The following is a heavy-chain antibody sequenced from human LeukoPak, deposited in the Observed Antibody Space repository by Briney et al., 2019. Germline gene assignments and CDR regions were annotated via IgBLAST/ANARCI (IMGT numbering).Heavy chain of an antibody. V-gene: IGHV3-7*01. CDR2: IHDDGTVK. J-gene: IGHJ4*02. D-gene: IGHD3-16*01. CDR3: ARGRGWVDH. Sequence: GGSLRLSRAASGFSFTAYAMSWFRQAPGKGLEWVANIHDDGTVKNYVDSVKGRFTISRDDARNSVSLQLTRLRADDTALYYCARGRGWVDHWGQGTLVTVSS. CDR1: GFSFTAYA.